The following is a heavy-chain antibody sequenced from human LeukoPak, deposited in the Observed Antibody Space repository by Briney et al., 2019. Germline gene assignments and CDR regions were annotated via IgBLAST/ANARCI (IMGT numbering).Heavy chain of an antibody. J-gene: IGHJ4*02. CDR1: GFTFSSYT. CDR3: ARDISDDY. CDR2: TSSSSTYM. Sequence: GGSLRLSCAASGFTFSSYTMNWVRQAPGRGLEWVSCTSSSSTYMLYADSAKGRFTISRDNAKNSLYLQMNSLRAEDTAVYYCARDISDDYWGQGTLVTVSS. V-gene: IGHV3-21*01. D-gene: IGHD1-26*01.